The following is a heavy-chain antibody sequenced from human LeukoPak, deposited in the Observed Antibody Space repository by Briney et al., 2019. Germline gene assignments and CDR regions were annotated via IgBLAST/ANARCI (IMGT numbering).Heavy chain of an antibody. D-gene: IGHD2-15*01. Sequence: GGSLRLSCAASGFTFSGSAMHWVRQASGKGLEWVGRIRSKANSYATAYAASVKGRFTISRDDSKNTAYLQMNSLKTEDTAVYYCTKQVVVAHYYYYGMDVWGQGTTVAVSS. V-gene: IGHV3-73*01. CDR3: TKQVVVAHYYYYGMDV. CDR1: GFTFSGSA. CDR2: IRSKANSYAT. J-gene: IGHJ6*02.